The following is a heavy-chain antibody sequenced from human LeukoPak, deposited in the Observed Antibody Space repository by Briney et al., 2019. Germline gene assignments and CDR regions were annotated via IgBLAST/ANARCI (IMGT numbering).Heavy chain of an antibody. Sequence: GGSLRLSCAASGFTFDDYAMHWVRQAPGKGLEWVSGISWNSGSIGYADSVKGRFTISRDNAKNSLYLQMNSLRAEDTALYYCAKDGSYSGSYYAFDIWGLGTMVTVSS. D-gene: IGHD1-26*01. V-gene: IGHV3-9*01. J-gene: IGHJ3*02. CDR2: ISWNSGSI. CDR1: GFTFDDYA. CDR3: AKDGSYSGSYYAFDI.